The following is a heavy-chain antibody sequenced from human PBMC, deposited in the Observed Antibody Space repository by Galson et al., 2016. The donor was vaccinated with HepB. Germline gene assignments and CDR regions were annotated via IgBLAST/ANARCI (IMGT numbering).Heavy chain of an antibody. CDR2: IYSGGDT. Sequence: SLRLSCAASGFILSDYYMDWVRQAPGKGLEWISVIYSGGDTHYADSVKGRFTISRDNSNNILYLQMNSLRAEDTAVYYCATSWYSGSGGDHWGQGILVTVSS. V-gene: IGHV3-53*01. CDR1: GFILSDYY. D-gene: IGHD1-26*01. J-gene: IGHJ4*02. CDR3: ATSWYSGSGGDH.